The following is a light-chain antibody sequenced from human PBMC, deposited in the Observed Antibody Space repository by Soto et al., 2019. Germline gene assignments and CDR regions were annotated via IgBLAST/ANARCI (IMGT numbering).Light chain of an antibody. CDR3: QQLNSYPIT. CDR2: AAS. V-gene: IGKV1-9*01. J-gene: IGKJ5*01. CDR1: QGISSY. Sequence: IQLTQSPSSLSASVGDRVTITCRASQGISSYLAWYPQTQGKAHKLLIYAASTLQSGVPSRFRGSGSGTDFTLPISRLQPEDFETDYCQQLNSYPITFGQGTRLEIK.